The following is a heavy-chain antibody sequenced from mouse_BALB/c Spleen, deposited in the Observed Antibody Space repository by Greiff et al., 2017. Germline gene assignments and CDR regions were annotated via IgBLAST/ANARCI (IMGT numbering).Heavy chain of an antibody. D-gene: IGHD1-1*02. CDR2: INPYNDGT. Sequence: VQLQQSGPELVKPGASVKMSCKASGYTFTSYVMHWVKQKPGQGLEWIGYINPYNDGTKYNERFKGKATLTSDKSSSTAYMELSSLTSEDSAVYYCSRGGIWPWFAYWGQGTLVTVSA. CDR1: GYTFTSYV. CDR3: SRGGIWPWFAY. V-gene: IGHV1-14*01. J-gene: IGHJ3*01.